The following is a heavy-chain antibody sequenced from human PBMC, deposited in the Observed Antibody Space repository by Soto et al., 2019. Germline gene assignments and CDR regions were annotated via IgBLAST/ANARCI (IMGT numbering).Heavy chain of an antibody. Sequence: SPTLSLTCAISGDSVSTNSAASDWLRPSPSRGLEWLGRTYYRSKWFNDYAVSVKSRITIKPDTSKNHFSLQLMSLTPEDTAMYYCARDLDRPGKTAYELWGQGTWRTVSS. CDR1: GDSVSTNSAA. J-gene: IGHJ3*01. V-gene: IGHV6-1*01. D-gene: IGHD3-22*01. CDR3: ARDLDRPGKTAYEL. CDR2: TYYRSKWFN.